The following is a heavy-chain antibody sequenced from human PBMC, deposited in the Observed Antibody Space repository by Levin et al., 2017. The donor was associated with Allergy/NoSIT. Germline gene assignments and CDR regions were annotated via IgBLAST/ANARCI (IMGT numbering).Heavy chain of an antibody. Sequence: GESLKISCAASGFTLRTYWMHWVRQAPGKGLVWVSRINGDGSRRNYADSVKGRFTISRDNAQNTLYLQMNSLRAEDMAVYFCARELTTGTPHQYDAFDIWGQGTMVTVSS. CDR3: ARELTTGTPHQYDAFDI. J-gene: IGHJ3*02. V-gene: IGHV3-74*01. CDR1: GFTLRTYW. CDR2: INGDGSRR. D-gene: IGHD3-10*01.